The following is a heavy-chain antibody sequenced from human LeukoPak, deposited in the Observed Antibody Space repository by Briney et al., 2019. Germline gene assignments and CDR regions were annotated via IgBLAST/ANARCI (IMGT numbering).Heavy chain of an antibody. CDR2: ISSSGSTI. CDR1: GFTFSSYE. Sequence: GGSLRLSCAASGFTFSSYEMNWVRQAPGKGLEWVSYISSSGSTIYYADSVKGRFTISRDNAKNSLYLQMNSLRAEDTAVYYCARELVGPWLVKGDIDYWGQGTLVTVSS. V-gene: IGHV3-48*03. D-gene: IGHD6-19*01. CDR3: ARELVGPWLVKGDIDY. J-gene: IGHJ4*02.